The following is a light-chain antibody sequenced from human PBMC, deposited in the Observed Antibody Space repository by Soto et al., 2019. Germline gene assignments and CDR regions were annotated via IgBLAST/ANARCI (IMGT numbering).Light chain of an antibody. CDR1: SSDVGGYNY. Sequence: QSALTQPASVSGSPGQSITISCTGTSSDVGGYNYVSWYQHHPGKAPKLMIYDVTNRPSGVSNRFSGSKSGNTASLTISGLQAEDEVDYYCTSYTTSSPYLVFGGGTNLTVL. CDR3: TSYTTSSPYLV. CDR2: DVT. V-gene: IGLV2-14*03. J-gene: IGLJ3*02.